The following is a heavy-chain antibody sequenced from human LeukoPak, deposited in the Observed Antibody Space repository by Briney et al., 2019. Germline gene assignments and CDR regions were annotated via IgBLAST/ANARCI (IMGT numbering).Heavy chain of an antibody. J-gene: IGHJ4*02. Sequence: PGGSLRLSCAASGFTFNSYAIYWVRQAPGKGLEWISGIFGSGGSPHYADSVKGRFTISRDNSQNTVYLQLGSLRVEDTAVYYCGKTTVGYSSGRYPGWPVDYWGQGALVTVSS. CDR3: GKTTVGYSSGRYPGWPVDY. V-gene: IGHV3-23*01. D-gene: IGHD2-15*01. CDR2: IFGSGGSP. CDR1: GFTFNSYA.